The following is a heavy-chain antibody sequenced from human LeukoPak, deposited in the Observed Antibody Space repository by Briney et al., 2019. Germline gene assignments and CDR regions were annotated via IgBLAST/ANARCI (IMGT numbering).Heavy chain of an antibody. Sequence: SETLSLTCTVSGGSISSLYWSWIRQPPGKGLEWIGYIDTSGSTNYNPPFKSRVTISGDTSKNQFSLKLSSVTAADTAVYYCARQRVKVSSFDPWGQGTLVSVSS. CDR2: IDTSGST. CDR3: ARQRVKVSSFDP. V-gene: IGHV4-4*09. J-gene: IGHJ5*02. CDR1: GGSISSLY.